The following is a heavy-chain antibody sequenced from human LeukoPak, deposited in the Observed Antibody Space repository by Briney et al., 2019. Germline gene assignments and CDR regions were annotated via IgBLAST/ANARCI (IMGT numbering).Heavy chain of an antibody. V-gene: IGHV1-69*05. D-gene: IGHD6-13*01. CDR1: GGTFSSYA. J-gene: IGHJ4*02. CDR3: ARGPHSSSWLEIDY. CDR2: IIPIFGTA. Sequence: SVKVSCKASGGTFSSYAISWVRQAPGQGLEWMGGIIPIFGTANYAQKFQGRVTVTTDESTSTAYMELSSLRSEDTAVYYCARGPHSSSWLEIDYWGQGTLVTVSS.